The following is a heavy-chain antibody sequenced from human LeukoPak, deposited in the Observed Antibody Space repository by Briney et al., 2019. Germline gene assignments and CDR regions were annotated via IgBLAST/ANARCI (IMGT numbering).Heavy chain of an antibody. D-gene: IGHD5-24*01. Sequence: GASVKVSCKASGYTFTSYGISWVRQAPGQGLEWMGWISGYNGNTNYTQKLQGRVTMTTDTSTSTAYMEVRSLRSDDTAVYYCARGQRGNWFDPWGQGTLVTVSS. CDR1: GYTFTSYG. CDR2: ISGYNGNT. V-gene: IGHV1-18*01. CDR3: ARGQRGNWFDP. J-gene: IGHJ5*02.